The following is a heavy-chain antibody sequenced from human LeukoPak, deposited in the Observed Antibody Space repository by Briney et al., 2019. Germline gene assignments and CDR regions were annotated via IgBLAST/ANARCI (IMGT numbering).Heavy chain of an antibody. CDR3: ARDRDYVWGSYRLDAFDI. CDR1: GYTFTGYY. CDR2: INPNSGGT. V-gene: IGHV1-2*02. D-gene: IGHD3-16*02. Sequence: ASVKVSCKASGYTFTGYYMHWVRQAPGQGLEWTGWINPNSGGTNYAQKFQGRVTMTTDTSTSTAYMELRSLRSDDTAVYYCARDRDYVWGSYRLDAFDIWGQGTMVTVSS. J-gene: IGHJ3*02.